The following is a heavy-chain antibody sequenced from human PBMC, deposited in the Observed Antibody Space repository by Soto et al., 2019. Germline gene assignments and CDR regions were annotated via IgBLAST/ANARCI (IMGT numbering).Heavy chain of an antibody. CDR1: GRSINSYY. CDR2: IYDSGIT. CDR3: ARSYDSNGYANEFDS. Sequence: SETLSLTCNVFGRSINSYYWSWVRQPPGKGLEWIGYIYDSGITSYNPSLKSRVTMSADTSKNQFSLKLTSVTGADTAVYYCARSYDSNGYANEFDSWGQGILVTVSS. D-gene: IGHD3-22*01. V-gene: IGHV4-59*01. J-gene: IGHJ4*02.